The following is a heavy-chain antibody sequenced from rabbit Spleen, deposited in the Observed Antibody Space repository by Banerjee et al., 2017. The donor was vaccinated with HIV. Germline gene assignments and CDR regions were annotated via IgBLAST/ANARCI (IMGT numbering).Heavy chain of an antibody. CDR1: GVSFSDKDV. V-gene: IGHV1S45*01. CDR3: ARGEHFSVGFSAFAIYLDL. CDR2: INTVTGKS. D-gene: IGHD6-1*01. J-gene: IGHJ4*01. Sequence: EQLEESGGGLVKPEGSLTLTCKASGVSFSDKDVMCWVRQAPGKGLEWIACINTVTGKSVYASWAKGRFIMSRTSSTTVTLQMTSLTAADTATYFCARGEHFSVGFSAFAIYLDLWGPGTLVTV.